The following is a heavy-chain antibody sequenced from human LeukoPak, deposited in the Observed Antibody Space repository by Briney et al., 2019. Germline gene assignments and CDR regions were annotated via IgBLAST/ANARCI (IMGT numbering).Heavy chain of an antibody. J-gene: IGHJ5*02. CDR1: GYSFTDKY. CDR2: INPNSGGT. CDR3: ARAGGLSWFDP. D-gene: IGHD3-16*01. Sequence: ASVKVSCKASGYSFTDKYMHWVRQAPGQGLEWMGRINPNSGGTNYVQEFQGRVTMTTDTSMSTAYMELSRLTSDDTAVYYCARAGGLSWFDPWGQGTLVTVSS. V-gene: IGHV1-2*06.